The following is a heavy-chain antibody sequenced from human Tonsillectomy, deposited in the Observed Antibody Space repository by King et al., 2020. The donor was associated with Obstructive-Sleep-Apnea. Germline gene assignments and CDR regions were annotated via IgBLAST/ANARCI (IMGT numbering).Heavy chain of an antibody. CDR3: ARRGGSGSYDYYYGMDV. J-gene: IGHJ6*02. D-gene: IGHD3-10*01. CDR1: GGSISSSNW. Sequence: HVQLQESGPGLVKPSGTLSLTCVVSGGSISSSNWWSWVRQPPGKGLEWIGEIYHSGNTNYNPSLKSRVTISVDKSKNQFSLKLSSVTAADTAVYYCARRGGSGSYDYYYGMDVWGQGTTVTVSS. CDR2: IYHSGNT. V-gene: IGHV4-4*02.